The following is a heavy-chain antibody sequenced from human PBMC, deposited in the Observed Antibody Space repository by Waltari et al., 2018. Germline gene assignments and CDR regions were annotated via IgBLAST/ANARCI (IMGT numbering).Heavy chain of an antibody. CDR1: GFTFSNYW. CDR3: TCCGNYFAG. V-gene: IGHV3-7*03. D-gene: IGHD1-26*01. Sequence: EVQLVESGGGLVQPGGSLRLSCAASGFTFSNYWMTWVRQAPGKGLEWVANIKKDGSDKYYVDSVKGRFTISRDNADNSLYLQMNSLRAEDTAVYYCTCCGNYFAGWGQGTLVTVSS. J-gene: IGHJ4*02. CDR2: IKKDGSDK.